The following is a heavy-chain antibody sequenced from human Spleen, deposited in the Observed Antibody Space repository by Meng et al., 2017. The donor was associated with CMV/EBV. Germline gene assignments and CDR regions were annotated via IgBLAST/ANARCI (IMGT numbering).Heavy chain of an antibody. J-gene: IGHJ4*02. CDR1: GGSISNSNW. Sequence: SETLSLTCAVSGGSISNSNWWSWVRQPPGKGLEWIGEIYHSGSTNYNPSLKSRVTISVDTSKNQFSLKLSSVTAADTAVYYCARVSGRYSSSSPIGYWGQGTLVTVSS. CDR3: ARVSGRYSSSSPIGY. V-gene: IGHV4-4*02. CDR2: IYHSGST. D-gene: IGHD6-6*01.